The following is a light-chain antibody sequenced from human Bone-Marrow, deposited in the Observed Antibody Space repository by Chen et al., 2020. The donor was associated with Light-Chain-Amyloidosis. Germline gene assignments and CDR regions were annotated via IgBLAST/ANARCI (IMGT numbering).Light chain of an antibody. Sequence: DIVMTQSPDSLAVSLGERATINCKSSQSVLYSSNSENDLAWYQQKAGQPPKLLIDRASTRQSGVPDRFSGSGSETDFTLTISSLQAEDVAVYFCQQYYSIPLTFGGGTKVEIK. V-gene: IGKV4-1*01. CDR1: QSVLYSSNSEND. CDR2: RAS. J-gene: IGKJ4*01. CDR3: QQYYSIPLT.